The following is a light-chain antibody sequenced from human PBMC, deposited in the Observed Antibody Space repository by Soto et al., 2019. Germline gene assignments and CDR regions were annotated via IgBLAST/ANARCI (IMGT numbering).Light chain of an antibody. CDR1: QTVSSY. CDR3: QQRSNWPPT. J-gene: IGKJ5*01. Sequence: TVSTQSPSTLSLSPGERATLSCRASQTVSSYLAWYQQKPGQAPRLLIYDASNRATGIPARFSGSGSGTDFTLSISSLEPEDFAVYYCQQRSNWPPTFGQGTRLEIK. CDR2: DAS. V-gene: IGKV3-11*01.